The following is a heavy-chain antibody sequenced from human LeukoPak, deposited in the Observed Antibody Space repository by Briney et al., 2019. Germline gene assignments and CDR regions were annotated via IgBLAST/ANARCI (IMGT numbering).Heavy chain of an antibody. J-gene: IGHJ4*02. CDR1: GFNFSSYA. CDR2: ISRNGGDT. CDR3: ARIPEY. V-gene: IGHV3-64*01. Sequence: GGFLRLSCTASGFNFSSYAMHWVRQGPGKGLEFVSAISRNGGDTSYGNSVRGRFIISRDNSKNTVYLQMGSLRSEDAGVYYCARIPEYWGQGTLVAVSS.